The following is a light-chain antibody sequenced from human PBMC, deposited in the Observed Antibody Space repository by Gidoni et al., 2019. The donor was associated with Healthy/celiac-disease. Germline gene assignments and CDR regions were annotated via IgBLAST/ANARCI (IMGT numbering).Light chain of an antibody. CDR3: QQYDNLPSYT. J-gene: IGKJ2*01. CDR2: DAS. V-gene: IGKV1-33*01. CDR1: QDISNY. Sequence: DRQMTQPPSSLSASVGDRVTITCQASQDISNYLNWYQQKPGKAPKLLIYDASNLETGVPSRFSGSGSGTDFTFTISSLQPEDIATYYCQQYDNLPSYTFGQGTKLEIK.